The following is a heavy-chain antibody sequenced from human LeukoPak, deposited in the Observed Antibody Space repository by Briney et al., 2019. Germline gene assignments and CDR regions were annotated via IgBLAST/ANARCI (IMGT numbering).Heavy chain of an antibody. CDR2: NNGGGSTT. CDR1: GFSLSGYW. V-gene: IGHV3-74*01. CDR3: ARDPRNVGLAP. Sequence: GGSLRLSCVASGFSLSGYWMYWVRQAPGKGLMYISRNNGGGSTTNYADVVKGRFTMSRDNVKNTLYLQMNSLRVEDTAVYYCARDPRNVGLAPWGQGTLVTVSS. J-gene: IGHJ5*02. D-gene: IGHD2-15*01.